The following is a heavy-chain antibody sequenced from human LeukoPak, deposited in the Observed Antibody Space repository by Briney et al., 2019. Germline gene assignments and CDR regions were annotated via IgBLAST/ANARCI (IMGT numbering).Heavy chain of an antibody. Sequence: ASVNVSCKASGYTFTSYGISWVRQAPGQGLEWMGWMNPNSGNTGYAQKFQGRVTITRNTSISTAYMELRSLRSDDTAVSYCARDPRSEGYYDILTGYYLYAFDIWGQGTMVTVSS. CDR3: ARDPRSEGYYDILTGYYLYAFDI. D-gene: IGHD3-9*01. CDR1: GYTFTSYG. CDR2: MNPNSGNT. V-gene: IGHV1-8*03. J-gene: IGHJ3*02.